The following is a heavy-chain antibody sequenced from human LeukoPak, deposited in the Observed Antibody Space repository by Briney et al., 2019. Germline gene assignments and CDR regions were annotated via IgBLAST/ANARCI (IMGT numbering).Heavy chain of an antibody. V-gene: IGHV4-34*01. J-gene: IGHJ3*02. CDR3: ARLPLGFDAFDI. D-gene: IGHD3-3*02. Sequence: SETLSPTCAVYGGSFSGYYWSWIRQPPGKGLEWIGEINHSGSTNYNPSLKSRVTISVDTSKNQFSLKLGSVTAADTAVYYCARLPLGFDAFDIWGQGTMVTVSS. CDR1: GGSFSGYY. CDR2: INHSGST.